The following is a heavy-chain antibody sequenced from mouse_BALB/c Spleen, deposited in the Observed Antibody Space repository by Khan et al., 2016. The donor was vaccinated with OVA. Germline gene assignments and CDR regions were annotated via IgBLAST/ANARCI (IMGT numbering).Heavy chain of an antibody. J-gene: IGHJ2*01. CDR1: GFSLTSYG. CDR3: AREHGNTYEYFDY. CDR2: IWAGGST. Sequence: QMQLEESGPGLVAPSQTLSITCTVSGFSLTSYGVHWVRQPPGKGLEWMGIIWAGGSTNYNSALMSRLSISKDNSNSQVFVKMISLQTDDTAMYYCAREHGNTYEYFDYWGQGTTRTVSS. D-gene: IGHD1-1*01. V-gene: IGHV2-9*02.